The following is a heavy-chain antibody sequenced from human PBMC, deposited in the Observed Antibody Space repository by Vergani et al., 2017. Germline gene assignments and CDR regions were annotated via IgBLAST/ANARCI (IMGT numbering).Heavy chain of an antibody. V-gene: IGHV3-21*06. Sequence: EVQLLESGGGLVKPGGSLRLSCAASGFTFSDFSMSWARQAPGKGLEWVAFIGSSGPYINYADSVKGRFIISRDNTNNSLFLQLRSLRAEDAAVYYCARDCTSGGCPDNYGMDVWGQGATVTVSS. CDR3: ARDCTSGGCPDNYGMDV. CDR1: GFTFSDFS. CDR2: IGSSGPYI. D-gene: IGHD2-8*01. J-gene: IGHJ6*02.